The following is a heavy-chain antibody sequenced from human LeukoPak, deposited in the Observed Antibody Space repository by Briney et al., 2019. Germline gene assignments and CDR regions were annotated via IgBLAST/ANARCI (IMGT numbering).Heavy chain of an antibody. Sequence: PSETLSLTCTVSGGSISSSSYYWGWIRQPPGKGLEWIGSIYYSGSTYYNPSLKSRVTISVDTSKNQFSLKLSSVTAADTAVYYCARPGPLGPRLYYFDHWGQGTLVTVSS. D-gene: IGHD2-21*02. CDR3: ARPGPLGPRLYYFDH. CDR1: GGSISSSSYY. J-gene: IGHJ4*02. V-gene: IGHV4-39*01. CDR2: IYYSGST.